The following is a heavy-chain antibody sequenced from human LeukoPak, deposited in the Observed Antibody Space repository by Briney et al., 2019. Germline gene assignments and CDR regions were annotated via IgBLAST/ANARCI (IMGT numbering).Heavy chain of an antibody. CDR2: ISSSGSTI. D-gene: IGHD1-1*01. Sequence: PGGSLRLSCAASGFTFSDYYMTWIRQAPGKGLEWVSYISSSGSTIYFADSVKGRFTISRDNAKNSMYLQMNSLRAEDTAMYYCARASPGTGTTIAGDQDAFDIWGQGTMVTVSS. V-gene: IGHV3-11*01. CDR1: GFTFSDYY. CDR3: ARASPGTGTTIAGDQDAFDI. J-gene: IGHJ3*02.